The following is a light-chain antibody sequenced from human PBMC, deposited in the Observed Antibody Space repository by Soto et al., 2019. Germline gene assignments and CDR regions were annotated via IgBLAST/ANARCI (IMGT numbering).Light chain of an antibody. CDR3: QQRSDWPPLT. CDR2: DAT. J-gene: IGKJ4*01. V-gene: IGKV3-11*01. CDR1: QSLTSF. Sequence: EVVLTQSPAILSLSPGERATLTCRASQSLTSFLAWYQQKPGQAPRLLIWDATNRAPGIPARFSGSGFGADYTLTINSLEPEDSAVYYCQQRSDWPPLTFGGGTKVE.